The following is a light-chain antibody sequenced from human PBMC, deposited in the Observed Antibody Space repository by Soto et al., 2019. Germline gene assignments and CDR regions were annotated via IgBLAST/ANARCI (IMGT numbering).Light chain of an antibody. CDR1: SSNIGSNT. Sequence: QSVLTQPPSASGTPGQRVTISCSGSSSNIGSNTVNWYQQLPGTAPKLLIYSNNQRPSGVPDRFSGSKSGTSASLAISGLQSEDEADYYCQSYDTSRYVWVFGGGTKLTVL. J-gene: IGLJ3*02. CDR3: QSYDTSRYVWV. V-gene: IGLV1-44*01. CDR2: SNN.